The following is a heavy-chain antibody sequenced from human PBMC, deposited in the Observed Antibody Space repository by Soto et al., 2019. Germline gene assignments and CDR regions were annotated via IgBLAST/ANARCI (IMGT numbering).Heavy chain of an antibody. V-gene: IGHV1-2*02. Sequence: ASVKVSCKASGYTFTGYYMHWVRQAPGQGLEWMEWINPNSGGTNYAQKFQGRVTMTRDTSISTAYMELSRLRSDDTAVYYCARDLGGRFGELYAWFDPWGQGTLVTVSS. CDR3: ARDLGGRFGELYAWFDP. J-gene: IGHJ5*02. D-gene: IGHD3-10*01. CDR1: GYTFTGYY. CDR2: INPNSGGT.